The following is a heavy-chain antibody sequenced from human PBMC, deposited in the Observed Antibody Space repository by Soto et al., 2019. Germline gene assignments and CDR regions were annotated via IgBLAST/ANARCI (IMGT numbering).Heavy chain of an antibody. Sequence: SETLSLTCTVSGGSISSGGYYWSWIRQHPGKGLEWIGYIYYGGSTYYNPSLKSRVTISVDTSKNQFSLKLSSVTAADTAVHYCARDTPSYQSWGQGTLVTVSS. V-gene: IGHV4-31*03. CDR1: GGSISSGGYY. J-gene: IGHJ5*02. D-gene: IGHD2-2*01. CDR2: IYYGGST. CDR3: ARDTPSYQS.